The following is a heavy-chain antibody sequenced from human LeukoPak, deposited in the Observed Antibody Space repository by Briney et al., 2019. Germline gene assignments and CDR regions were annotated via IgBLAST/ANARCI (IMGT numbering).Heavy chain of an antibody. V-gene: IGHV1-69*13. J-gene: IGHJ5*02. CDR3: ARGIYGPFGP. CDR2: IIPLFATA. D-gene: IGHD3-3*01. CDR1: GGTFSNYA. Sequence: GASVKVSCKASGGTFSNYAFNWVRQAPGQGLEWMGGIIPLFATANYAQKFQGRVTITADESTSTAYMELRSLRSEDTAVYYCARGIYGPFGPWGQGTLVTVSS.